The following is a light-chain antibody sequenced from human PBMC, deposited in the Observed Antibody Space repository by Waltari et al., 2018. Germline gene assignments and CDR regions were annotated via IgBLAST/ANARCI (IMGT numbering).Light chain of an antibody. CDR1: RSNIGSNA. CDR3: AAWDDSLSGFV. J-gene: IGLJ1*01. Sequence: QSVLTQPPSASGTPGQRVTISCSGSRSNIGSNAVNWYQQVPGTAPHLLIYTTDQRPSGVPDRFSGSKSGTSASLAISGLQSEDEAGYYCAAWDDSLSGFVFGTGTKVTVL. CDR2: TTD. V-gene: IGLV1-44*01.